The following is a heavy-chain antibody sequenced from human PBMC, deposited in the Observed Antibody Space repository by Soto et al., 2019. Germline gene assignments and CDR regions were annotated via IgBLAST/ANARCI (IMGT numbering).Heavy chain of an antibody. D-gene: IGHD1-1*01. J-gene: IGHJ5*02. V-gene: IGHV2-5*02. Sequence: QITLKESGPTLVKPTQTLTLTCTFSGFSLRSIRVGVGWVRQPPGKALEWLALTYWDADKRYSPSLKSRLTITKDTSKNQVVLTMTNMYAVDTATYHWAQNNYLNTWFDPWGQGTLVTVSS. CDR3: AQNNYLNTWFDP. CDR1: GFSLRSIRVG. CDR2: TYWDADK.